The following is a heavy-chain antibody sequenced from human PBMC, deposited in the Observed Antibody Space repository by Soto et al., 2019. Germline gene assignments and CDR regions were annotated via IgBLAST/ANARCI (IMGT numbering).Heavy chain of an antibody. J-gene: IGHJ4*02. D-gene: IGHD6-19*01. Sequence: EVQLLGSGGGLVQPGGSLRLSCAASGFIFSSYAMIWVRQAPGKGLEWVSAISSSGGSTYYADSVKGRFAISRDNSKNTLYLQMNSLRAEDTAVYYCAKDGRGQLLGYFDYWGQGMLVTVSS. CDR3: AKDGRGQLLGYFDY. CDR2: ISSSGGST. CDR1: GFIFSSYA. V-gene: IGHV3-23*01.